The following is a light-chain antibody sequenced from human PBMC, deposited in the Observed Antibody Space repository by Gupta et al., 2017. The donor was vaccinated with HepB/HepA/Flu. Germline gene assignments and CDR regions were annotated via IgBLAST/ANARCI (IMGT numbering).Light chain of an antibody. CDR2: NTS. CDR3: ALSMTSGIWV. CDR1: SGSVSNSNH. J-gene: IGLJ3*02. Sequence: QTVVTQEPSFSVSPGETVTLTCGLSSGSVSNSNHAAWYQQTPGQAPRWLIYNTSSRSAGVPGRFSGSVCGNKAALTITGAEADEASDYYCALSMTSGIWVFGGGTKLTVL. V-gene: IGLV8-61*01.